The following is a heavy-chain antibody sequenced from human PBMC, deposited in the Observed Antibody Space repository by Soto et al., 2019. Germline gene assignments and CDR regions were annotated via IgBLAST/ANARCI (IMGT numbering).Heavy chain of an antibody. Sequence: EVQLLESGGGLVQPGGSLRLSCAASGFTFSSYAMSWVRQAPGKGLEWVSAISGSGGSTYYADSVKGRFTISRDNSKNTLDLQRNSLRAEDTAVYYCAKDLDIVAQMTDYWGQGTLVTVSS. J-gene: IGHJ4*02. D-gene: IGHD2-2*03. CDR2: ISGSGGST. CDR3: AKDLDIVAQMTDY. CDR1: GFTFSSYA. V-gene: IGHV3-23*01.